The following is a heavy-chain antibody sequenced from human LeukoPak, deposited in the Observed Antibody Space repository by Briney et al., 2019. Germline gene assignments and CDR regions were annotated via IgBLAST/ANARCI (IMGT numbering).Heavy chain of an antibody. CDR1: GVSFNAYL. Sequence: SETLSLTCAVYGVSFNAYLWTWIRQHPGKGLEWIGYIYYSGSTYYNPSLKSRVTISVDTSKNQFSLKLSSVTAADTAVYYCARVDYGSGSYYDYWGQGTLVTVSS. J-gene: IGHJ4*02. CDR3: ARVDYGSGSYYDY. CDR2: IYYSGST. V-gene: IGHV4-31*11. D-gene: IGHD3-10*01.